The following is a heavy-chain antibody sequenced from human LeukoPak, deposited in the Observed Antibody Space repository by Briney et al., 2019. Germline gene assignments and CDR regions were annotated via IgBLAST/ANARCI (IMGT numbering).Heavy chain of an antibody. Sequence: GESLKISCKGSGYSFNSYWIAWVRQMPGKGLEWMGIIYPGDSDTRYSPSFQGQVIISAAKSISTAYLQWSSLKASDTAMYYCARWLQGPFDYWGQGTLVTVSS. D-gene: IGHD5-24*01. CDR3: ARWLQGPFDY. CDR2: IYPGDSDT. CDR1: GYSFNSYW. V-gene: IGHV5-51*01. J-gene: IGHJ4*02.